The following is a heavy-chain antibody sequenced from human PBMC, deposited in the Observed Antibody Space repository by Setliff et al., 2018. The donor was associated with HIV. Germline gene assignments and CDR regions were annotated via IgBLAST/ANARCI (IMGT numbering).Heavy chain of an antibody. Sequence: SETLSLTCTVSGPSINIHYWSWIRQSPGKGFEWIGYIYSTGSTNYNPSLQSRVTISMVASRNQFSLKVTSATAADTAVYYCARVYYNLWSSYFWEHVQLDPWSQGTQVTVSS. J-gene: IGHJ5*02. D-gene: IGHD3-3*01. V-gene: IGHV4-59*11. CDR3: ARVYYNLWSSYFWEHVQLDP. CDR2: IYSTGST. CDR1: GPSINIHY.